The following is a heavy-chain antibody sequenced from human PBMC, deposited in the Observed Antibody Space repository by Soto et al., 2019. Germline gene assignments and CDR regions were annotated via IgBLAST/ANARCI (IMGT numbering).Heavy chain of an antibody. CDR2: ISYDGSNK. D-gene: IGHD2-15*01. Sequence: QVQLVESGGGVVQPGRSLRLSCAASGFTFSSYGMHWVRQAPGKGLEWVAVISYDGSNKYYADSVKGRFTISRDNSKNTLYLQMNSLRAEDTAVYYCAKDRGRGYCSGGSCGDDQHYHYYYYGTDVWGQGTTVTVSS. CDR3: AKDRGRGYCSGGSCGDDQHYHYYYYGTDV. V-gene: IGHV3-30*18. CDR1: GFTFSSYG. J-gene: IGHJ6*02.